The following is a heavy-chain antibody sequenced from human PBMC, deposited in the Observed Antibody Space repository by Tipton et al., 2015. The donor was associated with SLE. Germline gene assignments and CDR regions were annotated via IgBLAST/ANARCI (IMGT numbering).Heavy chain of an antibody. V-gene: IGHV4-4*02. J-gene: IGHJ4*02. CDR1: GDSMNSDTW. CDR3: ARGGRGAKTDY. CDR2: IFHSGYT. D-gene: IGHD3-10*01. Sequence: TLSLTCAVSGDSMNSDTWWSWVRQPPGKGLEWIGEIFHSGYTSYHPSLRSRVTISVDTSKNQFSLKLSSVTAADTAVYYCARGGRGAKTDYWGQGTLVTVSS.